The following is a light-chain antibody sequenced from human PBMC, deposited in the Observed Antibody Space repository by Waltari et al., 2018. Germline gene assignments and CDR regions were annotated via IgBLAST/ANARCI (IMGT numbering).Light chain of an antibody. Sequence: DVKMTPSPSTLSSSLGDRGATACRASQSITRWLSWYQQKAGKAPNLLFYTASILERVVPSRFSGGGSATESTLTISSLQPDDFATYYCQHYDSYSATFGRGTRVEIK. CDR1: QSITRW. J-gene: IGKJ4*02. V-gene: IGKV1-5*03. CDR2: TAS. CDR3: QHYDSYSAT.